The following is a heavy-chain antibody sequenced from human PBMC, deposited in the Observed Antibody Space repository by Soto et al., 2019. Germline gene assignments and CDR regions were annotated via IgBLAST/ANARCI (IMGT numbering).Heavy chain of an antibody. CDR1: GGSISSGGYY. V-gene: IGHV4-31*03. CDR2: IYYSGST. CDR3: ARHDYGDFNFDY. Sequence: SETLSLTCTVSGGSISSGGYYWSWIRQHPGKGLEWIGYIYYSGSTYYNPSLKSRVTISVDTSKNQFSLKLSSVTAADTAVYYGARHDYGDFNFDYWGQGTLVPVSS. D-gene: IGHD4-17*01. J-gene: IGHJ4*02.